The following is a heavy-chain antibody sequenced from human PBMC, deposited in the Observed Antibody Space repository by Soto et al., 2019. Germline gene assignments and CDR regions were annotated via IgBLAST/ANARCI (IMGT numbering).Heavy chain of an antibody. CDR2: IYSSGRT. CDR3: ARDVSPVVFDI. Sequence: PSETLSLTCIVSGVSITNYYWSWIRQPAGKGLEWIGRIYSSGRTNYNPSLKSRVTISADTSKNQFSLKLSSLTAADTAVYYCARDVSPVVFDIWGQGTMVTV. J-gene: IGHJ3*02. V-gene: IGHV4-4*07. CDR1: GVSITNYY. D-gene: IGHD3-16*02.